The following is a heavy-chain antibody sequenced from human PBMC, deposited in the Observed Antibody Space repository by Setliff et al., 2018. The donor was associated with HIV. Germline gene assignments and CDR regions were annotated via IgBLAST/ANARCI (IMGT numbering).Heavy chain of an antibody. J-gene: IGHJ5*02. V-gene: IGHV1-18*04. Sequence: ASVKVSCKASGYAFSNYGINWVRQAPGQGLEWMGWISAYNGDSTYAQNLQGRITVTVDTSTSTAYMELRTLTSDDTAVYYCARASVMHSDYGLWVWIDPWGQGTPVTVSS. CDR1: GYAFSNYG. CDR3: ARASVMHSDYGLWVWIDP. D-gene: IGHD3-16*01. CDR2: ISAYNGDS.